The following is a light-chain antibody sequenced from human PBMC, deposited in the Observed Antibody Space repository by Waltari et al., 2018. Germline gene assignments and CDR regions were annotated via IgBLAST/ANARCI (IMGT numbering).Light chain of an antibody. J-gene: IGKJ4*01. V-gene: IGKV3-15*01. CDR2: GAS. CDR1: QSVKDH. CDR3: QQYTEWPPLT. Sequence: EIVMTQSPATLSVSPGDRVTLACRASQSVKDHLAWYQQRAGQAPRLLIYGASTRATGIPARFSGSGFGTEFTLTIVSLQSEDFGVYYCQQYTEWPPLTFGGGTTVDIK.